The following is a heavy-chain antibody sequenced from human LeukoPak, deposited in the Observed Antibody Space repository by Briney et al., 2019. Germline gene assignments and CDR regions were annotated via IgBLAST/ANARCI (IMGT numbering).Heavy chain of an antibody. CDR3: ARGPLVLRYFDWSNWFDP. CDR1: GGSISSYY. Sequence: SETLSLTCTVSGGSISSYYWSWIRQPPGKGLEWIGEINHSGSTNYNPSLKSRVTISVDTSKNQFSLKLSSVTAADTAVYYCARGPLVLRYFDWSNWFDPWGQGTLVTVSS. D-gene: IGHD3-9*01. J-gene: IGHJ5*02. CDR2: INHSGST. V-gene: IGHV4-34*01.